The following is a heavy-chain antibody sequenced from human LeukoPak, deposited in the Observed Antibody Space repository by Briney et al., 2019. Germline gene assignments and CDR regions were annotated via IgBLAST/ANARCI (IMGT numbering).Heavy chain of an antibody. Sequence: TGGSLRLSCESSGFTFSSYAMHWVRQAPGKGLEWLALITYDGNVQYYSDSVRGRFTISRDNSKNTLYLQMNSLRTEDTAVYYCARETPYSNTWTDFDFWGQGTLVTVSS. CDR1: GFTFSSYA. V-gene: IGHV3-30*04. D-gene: IGHD6-13*01. CDR2: ITYDGNVQ. CDR3: ARETPYSNTWTDFDF. J-gene: IGHJ4*02.